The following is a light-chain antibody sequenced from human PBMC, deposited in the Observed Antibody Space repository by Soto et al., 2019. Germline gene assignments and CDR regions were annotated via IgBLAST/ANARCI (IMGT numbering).Light chain of an antibody. CDR2: DVS. CDR3: CSYAGDYTLI. J-gene: IGLJ2*01. CDR1: SSDVGGYNY. Sequence: QSALTQPRSVSGSPGQSVTISCTGASSDVGGYNYVSWYQQHPGKAPKLMIYDVSKRPSGVPDRFSGSKSGNTASLTISGLQAEDEADYYCCSYAGDYTLIFGGGTNVTVL. V-gene: IGLV2-11*01.